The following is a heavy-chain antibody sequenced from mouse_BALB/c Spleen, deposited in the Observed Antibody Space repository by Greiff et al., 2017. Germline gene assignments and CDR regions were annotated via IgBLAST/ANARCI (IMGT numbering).Heavy chain of an antibody. J-gene: IGHJ2*01. V-gene: IGHV5-6-5*01. CDR1: GFTFSSYA. CDR3: ARGPAGYLYYFDY. Sequence: EVMLVESGGGLVKPGGSLKLSCAASGFTFSSYAMSWVRQTPEKRLEWVASISSGGSTYYPDSVKGRFTISRDNARNILYLQMSSLRSEDTAMYYCARGPAGYLYYFDYWGQGTTLTVSS. D-gene: IGHD2-2*01. CDR2: ISSGGST.